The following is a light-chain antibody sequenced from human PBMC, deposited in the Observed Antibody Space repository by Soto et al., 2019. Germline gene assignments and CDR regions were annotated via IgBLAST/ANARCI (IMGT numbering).Light chain of an antibody. J-gene: IGKJ4*01. CDR1: QSVSSY. CDR3: QHYGSSPGLT. V-gene: IGKV3-20*01. Sequence: EFVLTHSPATLSLSPCERATLSFSASQSVSSYLAWYQQKPGQAPRLLIYGASSRATGIPDRFSASGSGTDFTLTISRLESEDSAVYYCQHYGSSPGLTFGGGTKVDIK. CDR2: GAS.